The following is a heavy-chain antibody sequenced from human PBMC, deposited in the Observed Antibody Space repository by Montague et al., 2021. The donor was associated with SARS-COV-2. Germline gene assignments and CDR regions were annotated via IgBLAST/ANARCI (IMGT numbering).Heavy chain of an antibody. Sequence: SETLSLTCTVSGGSISSGSYYWGWIRQPPGKGLEWIGRIYYSGSTYYNPSLKSRVTISVDTSKNQFSLKLSSVTAADTAVYYCARREDYYGSGGSRNWGQGTLVTVSS. J-gene: IGHJ4*02. CDR3: ARREDYYGSGGSRN. V-gene: IGHV4-39*01. D-gene: IGHD3-10*01. CDR2: IYYSGST. CDR1: GGSISSGSYY.